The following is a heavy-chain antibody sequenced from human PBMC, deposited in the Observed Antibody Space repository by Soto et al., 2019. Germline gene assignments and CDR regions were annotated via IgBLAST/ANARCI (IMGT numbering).Heavy chain of an antibody. J-gene: IGHJ4*02. CDR1: GGSVTNSSYY. CDR3: VSQRTTVPTQAYFDY. CDR2: VYYRGRS. D-gene: IGHD4-17*01. V-gene: IGHV4-39*01. Sequence: SETLSLTXTVSGGSVTNSSYYWGWIRQSPGKGLEWIGSVYYRGRSYSKSSVKSRVTISVGTSKNRFSLSLNSVTASDTAVYLCVSQRTTVPTQAYFDYWGPGALVTVSS.